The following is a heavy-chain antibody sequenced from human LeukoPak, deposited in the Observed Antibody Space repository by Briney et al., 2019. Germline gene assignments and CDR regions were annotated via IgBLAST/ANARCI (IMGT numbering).Heavy chain of an antibody. V-gene: IGHV1-2*02. CDR1: GYTFTGYY. Sequence: ASVKVSCKASGYTFTGYYVHWVRQAPGQGLEWMGWINPNSGGTNYAQKFQGRVTMTRDTSIRTAYMELSRLRSDDTAVYYCARDLRTTNWNYGRNWFDPWGQGTLVTVSS. CDR3: ARDLRTTNWNYGRNWFDP. D-gene: IGHD1-7*01. CDR2: INPNSGGT. J-gene: IGHJ5*02.